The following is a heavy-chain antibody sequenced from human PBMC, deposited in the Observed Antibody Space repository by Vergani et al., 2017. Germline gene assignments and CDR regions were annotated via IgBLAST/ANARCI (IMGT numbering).Heavy chain of an antibody. CDR2: IYYSGST. Sequence: QLQLQESGPGLVKPSETLSLTCTVSGGSISSSSYYWGWIRQPPGKGLEWIGSIYYSGSTYYNPSLKSRVTISVDTSKNQFSLKLSSVTAADTAVYYCARDAIYCSGGSCDYCGMDVWGQGTTVTVSS. CDR3: ARDAIYCSGGSCDYCGMDV. D-gene: IGHD2-15*01. CDR1: GGSISSSSYY. V-gene: IGHV4-39*07. J-gene: IGHJ6*02.